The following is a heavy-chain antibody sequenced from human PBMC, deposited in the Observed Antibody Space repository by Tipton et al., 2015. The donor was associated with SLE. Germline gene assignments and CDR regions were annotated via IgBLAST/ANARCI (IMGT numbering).Heavy chain of an antibody. CDR3: AREGIAVAGTPQAEFGY. CDR2: INHSGST. CDR1: GGSFSGYY. Sequence: TLSLTCAVYGGSFSGYYWSWIRQPPGKGLEWIGEINHSGSTNYNPSLKSRVTISVDTSKNQFSPKLSSVTAADTAVYYCAREGIAVAGTPQAEFGYWGQGTLVTVSS. J-gene: IGHJ4*02. D-gene: IGHD6-19*01. V-gene: IGHV4-34*01.